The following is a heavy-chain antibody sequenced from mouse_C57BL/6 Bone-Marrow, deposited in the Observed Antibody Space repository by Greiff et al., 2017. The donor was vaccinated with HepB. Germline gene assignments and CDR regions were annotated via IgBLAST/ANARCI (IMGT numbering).Heavy chain of an antibody. D-gene: IGHD2-3*01. CDR3: ARGMVTTPYFDV. V-gene: IGHV5-4*03. Sequence: DVMLVESGGGLVKPGGSLKLSCAASGFTFSSYAMSWVRQTPEKRLEWVATISDGGSYTYYPDNVKGRFTISRDNAKNNLYLQMSQLKSEDTAMYYCARGMVTTPYFDVWGTGTTVTVSS. CDR1: GFTFSSYA. CDR2: ISDGGSYT. J-gene: IGHJ1*03.